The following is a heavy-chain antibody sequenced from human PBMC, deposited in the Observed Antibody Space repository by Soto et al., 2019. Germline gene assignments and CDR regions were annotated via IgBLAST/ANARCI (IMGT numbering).Heavy chain of an antibody. D-gene: IGHD3-10*01. CDR3: ARRMVRGVINDAFDI. V-gene: IGHV5-51*01. CDR1: GYSFTSYW. J-gene: IGHJ3*02. CDR2: IYPGDSDT. Sequence: GESLKISCKGSGYSFTSYWIGWVRQMPGKGLEWMGIIYPGDSDTRYSPSFQGQVTISADKSISSAYLQWSSLKASDTAMYYCARRMVRGVINDAFDIWGQGTMVTVSS.